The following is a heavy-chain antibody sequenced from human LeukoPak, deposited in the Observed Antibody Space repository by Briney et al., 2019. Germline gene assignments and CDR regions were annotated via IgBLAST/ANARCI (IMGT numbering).Heavy chain of an antibody. CDR3: ARAIITSQNI. Sequence: GASVKVSCKASGYTFTGYCMHWVRQAPGQGLEWMGWINPNSGGTNYAQKFQGRVTMTRDTSISTAYMELSRLRSDDTAVYYCARAIITSQNIWGQGILVTVSS. CDR2: INPNSGGT. CDR1: GYTFTGYC. D-gene: IGHD1-14*01. V-gene: IGHV1-2*02. J-gene: IGHJ4*02.